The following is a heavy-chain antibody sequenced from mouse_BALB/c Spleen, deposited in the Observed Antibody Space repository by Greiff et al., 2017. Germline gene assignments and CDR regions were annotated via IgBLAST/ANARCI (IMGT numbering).Heavy chain of an antibody. J-gene: IGHJ2*01. D-gene: IGHD1-2*01. CDR2: IDPANGNT. CDR3: ASERNYYGYVRFDY. Sequence: EVQLQQSGAELVKPGASVKLSCTASGFNIKDTYMHWVKQRPEQGLEWIGRIDPANGNTKYDPKFQGKATITADTSSNTAYLQLSSLTSEDTAVYYCASERNYYGYVRFDYWGQGTTLTVSS. V-gene: IGHV14-3*02. CDR1: GFNIKDTY.